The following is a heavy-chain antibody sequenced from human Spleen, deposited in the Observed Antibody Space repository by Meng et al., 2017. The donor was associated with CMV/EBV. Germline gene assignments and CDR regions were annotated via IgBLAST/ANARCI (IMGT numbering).Heavy chain of an antibody. CDR3: AKLVSIGTTNWFDP. CDR2: ISSTNVYI. J-gene: IGHJ5*02. Sequence: SGFTFKTHTMNWVRQAPGKGLEWVSSISSTNVYIHYADSVKGRFTVSRDNAKNSLFLQMNSLRAEDTAVYYCAKLVSIGTTNWFDPWGQGTLVTVSS. V-gene: IGHV3-21*01. CDR1: GFTFKTHT. D-gene: IGHD1/OR15-1a*01.